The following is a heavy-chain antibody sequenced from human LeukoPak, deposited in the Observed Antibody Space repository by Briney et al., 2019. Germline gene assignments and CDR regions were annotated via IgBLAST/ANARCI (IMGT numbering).Heavy chain of an antibody. D-gene: IGHD2-2*01. J-gene: IGHJ6*04. CDR1: GGTFSSYA. Sequence: ASVKVSCKASGGTFSSYAISWVRQAPGQGLEWMGGIIPIFGTANYAQKFQGRVTITADESTSTAYMELSSLRSEDTAVYYWARERLGYCSSTSCYGYYYYGMDVWGKGTTVTVSS. CDR3: ARERLGYCSSTSCYGYYYYGMDV. CDR2: IIPIFGTA. V-gene: IGHV1-69*13.